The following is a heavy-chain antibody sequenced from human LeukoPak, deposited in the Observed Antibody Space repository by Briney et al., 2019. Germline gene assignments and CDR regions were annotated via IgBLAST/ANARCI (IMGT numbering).Heavy chain of an antibody. CDR2: ISGSGTNT. V-gene: IGHV3-23*01. D-gene: IGHD4-17*01. J-gene: IGHJ4*02. CDR1: GFTFSSYG. CDR3: ARGEAYGEVDY. Sequence: GGSLRLSCVVSGFTFSSYGMSWVRQAPGKGLEWVSGISGSGTNTYYADSVKGRFTVSRDNSRNTLYLQMNSLRADDTAVYSCARGEAYGEVDYWGQGTLVTVSS.